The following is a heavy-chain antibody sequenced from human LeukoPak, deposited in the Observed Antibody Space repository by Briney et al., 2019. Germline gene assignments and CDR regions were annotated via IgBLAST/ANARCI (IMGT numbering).Heavy chain of an antibody. V-gene: IGHV1-69*13. J-gene: IGHJ4*02. D-gene: IGHD5-12*01. CDR2: IIPIFGTA. CDR1: GYTFTSYY. Sequence: GASVKVSCKASGYTFTSYYMHWVRQAPGQGLEWMGGIIPIFGTANYAQKFQGRVTITADESTSTAYMELSSLRSEDTAVYYCARSGYSGYDFPPDYWGQGTLVTVSS. CDR3: ARSGYSGYDFPPDY.